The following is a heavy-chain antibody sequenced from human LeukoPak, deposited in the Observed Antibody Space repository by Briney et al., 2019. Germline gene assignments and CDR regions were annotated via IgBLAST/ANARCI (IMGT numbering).Heavy chain of an antibody. CDR1: GFTFSSYA. CDR3: AKGREFRVWDPWDN. V-gene: IGHV3-23*01. CDR2: ITNSGENT. J-gene: IGHJ4*02. Sequence: PGGSLRLSCAASGFTFSSYAMNWVRQAPGKGLEWVSGITNSGENTYYADSVKGRFTISRDNSKNTLYLEMNSLRVEDTAVYYCAKGREFRVWDPWDNWGQGTLITVSS. D-gene: IGHD3-10*01.